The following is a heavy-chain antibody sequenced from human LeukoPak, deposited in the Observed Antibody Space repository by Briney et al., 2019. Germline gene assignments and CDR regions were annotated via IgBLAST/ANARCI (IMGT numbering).Heavy chain of an antibody. V-gene: IGHV4-59*01. J-gene: IGHJ6*03. CDR1: GGSISSYY. D-gene: IGHD5-18*01. CDR2: IYYSGST. CDR3: ARTTEGGYTYNYFYYYYMDV. Sequence: SETLSLTCTVSGGSISSYYWSWIRQPPGKGLEWIGYIYYSGSTNYNPSLKRRISISVDTSKNQFSLKLSSVTAADTAVYYCARTTEGGYTYNYFYYYYMDVWGKGTTVTISS.